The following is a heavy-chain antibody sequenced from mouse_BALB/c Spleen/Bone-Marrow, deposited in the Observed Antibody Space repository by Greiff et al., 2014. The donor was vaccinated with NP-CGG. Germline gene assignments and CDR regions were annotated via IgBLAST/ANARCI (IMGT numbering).Heavy chain of an antibody. CDR2: IYPGNVNT. V-gene: IGHV1S56*01. CDR3: AREANWNLDY. CDR1: GYTFTSYY. D-gene: IGHD4-1*01. Sequence: QVQLQQSGPELVKPGASVRISCKASGYTFTSYYIHWVKQRPGQGLEWTGWIYPGNVNTKYNEKFKGKATLTADKSSSTAYMQLSSLTSEDSAVYFCAREANWNLDYWGQGTTLTVSS. J-gene: IGHJ2*01.